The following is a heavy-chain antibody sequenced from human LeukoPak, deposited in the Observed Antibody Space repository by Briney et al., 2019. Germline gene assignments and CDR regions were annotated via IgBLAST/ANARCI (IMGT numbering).Heavy chain of an antibody. J-gene: IGHJ4*02. D-gene: IGHD4-4*01. Sequence: SETLSLTCTVSGGSISSSSYYWGWIRQPPGKGLEWIGSIFYSGITYYNPSLKSRVTISVDTSKNQFSLKLSSVTAADTAVYFRARIAVTTGLDYFDFWGQGTLVTVSS. CDR1: GGSISSSSYY. CDR2: IFYSGIT. CDR3: ARIAVTTGLDYFDF. V-gene: IGHV4-39*01.